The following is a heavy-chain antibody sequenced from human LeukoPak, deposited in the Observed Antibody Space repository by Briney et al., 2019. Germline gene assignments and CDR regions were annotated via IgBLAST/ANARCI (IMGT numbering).Heavy chain of an antibody. CDR3: ARHGLWLQYFDY. V-gene: IGHV4-59*08. Sequence: GSLRLSCAASGITVSSNYMTWIRQHPGKGLEWIGYIYYSGSTNYNPSLKSRVTISVDTSKNQFSLKLSSVTAADTAVYYCARHGLWLQYFDYWGQGTLVTVSS. J-gene: IGHJ4*02. CDR2: IYYSGST. CDR1: GITVSSNY. D-gene: IGHD5-12*01.